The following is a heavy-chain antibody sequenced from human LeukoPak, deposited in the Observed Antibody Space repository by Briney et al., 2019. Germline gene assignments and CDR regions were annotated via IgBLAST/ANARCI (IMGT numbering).Heavy chain of an antibody. CDR1: GFTFSDYY. D-gene: IGHD3-3*01. CDR3: ARAIFFKEGTYYDFWSGQLNWFDP. CDR2: ISSSGSTI. J-gene: IGHJ5*02. V-gene: IGHV3-11*01. Sequence: GGSLRLSCAAPGFTFSDYYMSWIRQAPGKGLEWVSYISSSGSTIYYADSVKGRFTISRDNAKNSLYLQMNSLRAEDTAVYYCARAIFFKEGTYYDFWSGQLNWFDPWGQGTLVTVSS.